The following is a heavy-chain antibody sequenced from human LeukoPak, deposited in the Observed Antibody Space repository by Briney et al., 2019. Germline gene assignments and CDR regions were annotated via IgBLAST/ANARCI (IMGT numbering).Heavy chain of an antibody. J-gene: IGHJ6*02. CDR2: IYPGDSDT. D-gene: IGHD3-3*01. Sequence: GESLKISCKASGYSFTSFWIGWVRQMPGRGLEWMGIIYPGDSDTRFSPSFQGQVTISADKSISTAYLQWNSLKASDTAMYYCARRKCDFAYGMDVWGQGTTVTVSS. CDR3: ARRKCDFAYGMDV. CDR1: GYSFTSFW. V-gene: IGHV5-51*01.